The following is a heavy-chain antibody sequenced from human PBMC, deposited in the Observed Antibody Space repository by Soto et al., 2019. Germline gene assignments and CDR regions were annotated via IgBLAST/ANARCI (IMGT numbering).Heavy chain of an antibody. CDR2: ITDNGGDA. CDR1: GLTFGSRA. D-gene: IGHD3-10*01. Sequence: GESLKISCVASGLTFGSRAMSWVRQAPGEGLQWVATITDNGGDAKYADSVRGRFVISRDNSKKTLYLQMTSLTAEDSAMYFCARGSTESYPGSRIFDFWGRGXLVTVSS. CDR3: ARGSTESYPGSRIFDF. V-gene: IGHV3-23*01. J-gene: IGHJ4*02.